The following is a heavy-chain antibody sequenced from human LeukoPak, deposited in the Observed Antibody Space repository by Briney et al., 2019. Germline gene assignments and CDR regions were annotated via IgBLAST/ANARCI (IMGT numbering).Heavy chain of an antibody. D-gene: IGHD3-10*01. J-gene: IGHJ4*02. Sequence: GGSLRLSCAASGFTFSSNGMSWVRQAPGKGLEWGSAISGSGGSTYYADSVKGRFTISRDNSKNTLYLQMNSLRAEDTAVYYCAKVGTYYYGSGSYNDYWGQGTLVTVSS. CDR3: AKVGTYYYGSGSYNDY. V-gene: IGHV3-23*01. CDR1: GFTFSSNG. CDR2: ISGSGGST.